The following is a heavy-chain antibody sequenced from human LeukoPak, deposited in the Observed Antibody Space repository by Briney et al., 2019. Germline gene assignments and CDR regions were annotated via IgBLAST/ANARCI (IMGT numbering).Heavy chain of an antibody. V-gene: IGHV4-59*01. CDR2: IKNNGGN. J-gene: IGHJ5*02. Sequence: SEILSLTCTVSGGSISTYSWNWIRQSPGQGLQWIGYIKNNGGNYNNPSLKSRVTISLDTSKNQFSLKLTSVTAADTAVYYCARDAGGTWFDPWGQGILVTVSS. CDR1: GGSISTYS. CDR3: ARDAGGTWFDP.